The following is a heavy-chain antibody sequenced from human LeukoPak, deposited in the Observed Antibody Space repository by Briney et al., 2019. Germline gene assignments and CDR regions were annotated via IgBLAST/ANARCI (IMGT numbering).Heavy chain of an antibody. CDR3: AREPYMITFGGVTPSRDY. J-gene: IGHJ4*02. CDR1: GYTFTGYY. D-gene: IGHD3-16*01. CDR2: INPNSGGT. V-gene: IGHV1-2*06. Sequence: ASVKVSCKASGYTFTGYYMHWVRQAPGQGLEWMGRINPNSGGTNYAQKFQGRVTTTRDTSISTAYMELSRLRSDDTAVYYCAREPYMITFGGVTPSRDYWGQGTLVTVSS.